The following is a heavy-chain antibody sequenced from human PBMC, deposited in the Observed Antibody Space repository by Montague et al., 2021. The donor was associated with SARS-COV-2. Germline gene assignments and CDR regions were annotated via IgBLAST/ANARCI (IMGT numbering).Heavy chain of an antibody. D-gene: IGHD3-3*01. CDR1: GGSSSPDY. V-gene: IGHV4-59*12. J-gene: IGHJ6*02. CDR3: ARWGEYYDSPYYYYAMDV. Sequence: SETLSLTCTGAGGSSSPDYWGWMGQSTGKGLECIGYTSYSGSTDYNPSLKSRVTISIDTSKNQFSLKLSSVTAADTAVYYCARWGEYYDSPYYYYAMDVWGQGTTVTVSS. CDR2: TSYSGST.